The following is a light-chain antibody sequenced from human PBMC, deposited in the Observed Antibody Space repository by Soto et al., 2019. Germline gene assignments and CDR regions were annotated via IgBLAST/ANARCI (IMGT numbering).Light chain of an antibody. CDR2: GAS. J-gene: IGKJ5*01. CDR1: QSVSSKY. CDR3: QQYNNWPPIT. V-gene: IGKV3-15*01. Sequence: IVLTQSPGTLSLSPGERATLSCRASQSVSSKYLAWYQQKPGQAPRLLIYGASTRATGIPARFSGSGSGTEFTLTISSLQSEDFAVYYCQQYNNWPPITFGQGTRLEIK.